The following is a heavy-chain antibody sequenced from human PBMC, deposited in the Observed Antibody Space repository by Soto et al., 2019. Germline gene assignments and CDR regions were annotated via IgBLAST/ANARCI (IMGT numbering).Heavy chain of an antibody. CDR1: GYTFTNHG. J-gene: IGHJ3*01. CDR3: ARELVAGIWGDAVDL. CDR2: INPYNANT. D-gene: IGHD3-16*01. Sequence: QVQLVQSGTEVKKPGASVKVSCKTSGYTFTNHGITWVRQAPGQGLEWMGWINPYNANTNYAQQLQGRVTMTTDTSTTTAYMDLRSLTSAYTAVYYCARELVAGIWGDAVDLGGQGPVVTGSS. V-gene: IGHV1-18*04.